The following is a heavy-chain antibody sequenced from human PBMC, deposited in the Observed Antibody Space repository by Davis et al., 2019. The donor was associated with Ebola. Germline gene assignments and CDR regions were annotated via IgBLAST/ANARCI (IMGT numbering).Heavy chain of an antibody. CDR1: GYTFTDYY. Sequence: ASVKVSCKASGYTFTDYYIHWVRQAPGQGHEWMAWIDPKSGGGNYAPKFQGRVTLTTDTSISTAYMDLSSLRSDDTAVFYCVRELHGGEFNYWGQGTLVSVSS. D-gene: IGHD3-16*01. J-gene: IGHJ4*02. CDR2: IDPKSGGG. V-gene: IGHV1-2*02. CDR3: VRELHGGEFNY.